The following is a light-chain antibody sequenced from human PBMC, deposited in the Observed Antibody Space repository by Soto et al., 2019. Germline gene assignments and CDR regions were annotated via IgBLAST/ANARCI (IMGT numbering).Light chain of an antibody. CDR1: QSVSSSY. Sequence: EIVLTQSPGTLSLSPGERATLSCRASQSVSSSYLAWYQQKPGQAPRLLIYGASSRATGIPDRFSGSGSGTDFTLTISRLEPEDFAVYYCQHYDSLPSLTFGGGTKVDIK. CDR3: QHYDSLPSLT. V-gene: IGKV3-20*01. CDR2: GAS. J-gene: IGKJ4*01.